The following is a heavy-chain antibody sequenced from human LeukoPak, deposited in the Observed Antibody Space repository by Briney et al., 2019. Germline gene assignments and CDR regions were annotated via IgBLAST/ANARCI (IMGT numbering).Heavy chain of an antibody. J-gene: IGHJ6*03. CDR1: GGSINSYY. CDR3: ARGRVSSSTWYSTYYYYFYMDV. CDR2: IYYSGST. D-gene: IGHD6-13*01. V-gene: IGHV4-59*01. Sequence: PSETLSLTCTVSGGSINSYYWSWIRQPPGKGLEWIGYIYYSGSTNYNPSLKSRVTISVDTSKNQFSLELSSATAADTAVYFCARGRVSSSTWYSTYYYYFYMDVWGKGTTVTVSS.